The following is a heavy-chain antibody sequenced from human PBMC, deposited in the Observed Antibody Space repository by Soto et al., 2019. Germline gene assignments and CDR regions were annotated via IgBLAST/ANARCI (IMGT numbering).Heavy chain of an antibody. CDR1: GGSVSSGSYY. Sequence: SETLSLTCTVSGGSVSSGSYYWSWIRQPPGKGLEWIGYIYYSGSTNHNPSLKSRVTISVDTSKNQFSLKLSSVTAADTAVYYCARDNDYGGKDYYYYGMDVWGQGTTVTVSS. CDR3: ARDNDYGGKDYYYYGMDV. CDR2: IYYSGST. J-gene: IGHJ6*02. D-gene: IGHD4-17*01. V-gene: IGHV4-61*01.